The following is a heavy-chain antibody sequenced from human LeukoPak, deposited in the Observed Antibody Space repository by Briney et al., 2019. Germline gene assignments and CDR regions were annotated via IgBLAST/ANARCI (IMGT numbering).Heavy chain of an antibody. D-gene: IGHD3-22*01. Sequence: NSSETLSLTCTVSGGSISSSSYYWGWIRQPPWKGLEWIGSIYYSGSTYYNPSLKSRVTISVDTSKNQFSLKLSSVTAADTAVYYCARLETMIVVIFDYWGQGTLVTVSS. J-gene: IGHJ4*02. CDR1: GGSISSSSYY. CDR3: ARLETMIVVIFDY. CDR2: IYYSGST. V-gene: IGHV4-39*01.